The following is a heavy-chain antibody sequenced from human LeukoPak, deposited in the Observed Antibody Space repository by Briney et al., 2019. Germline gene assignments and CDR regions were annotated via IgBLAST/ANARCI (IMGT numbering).Heavy chain of an antibody. CDR3: AKRYGSSGFNWFDP. CDR1: GFTFSNYA. D-gene: IGHD6-19*01. J-gene: IGHJ5*02. Sequence: GGSLRLSCAASGFTFSNYALSWVRQAPGKGLEWVSPISGDDENTYYAASVKGRFTISRDNSKNTLFLQMNSLRAEDTALYYCAKRYGSSGFNWFDPWGQGTLVTVSS. V-gene: IGHV3-23*01. CDR2: ISGDDENT.